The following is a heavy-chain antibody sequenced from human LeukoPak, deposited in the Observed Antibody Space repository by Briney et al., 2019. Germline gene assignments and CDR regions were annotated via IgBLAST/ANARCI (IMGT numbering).Heavy chain of an antibody. Sequence: SETLSLTCAVSGGSISSSNWWSWVRQPPGKGLEWIGEIYHSGSTNYNPSLKSRVTISVDKSKNQFSLKLSSVTAADTAVYYCASEGIAYYYDSSGYSDYWGQGTLVTVSS. V-gene: IGHV4-4*02. CDR2: IYHSGST. CDR3: ASEGIAYYYDSSGYSDY. D-gene: IGHD3-22*01. J-gene: IGHJ4*02. CDR1: GGSISSSNW.